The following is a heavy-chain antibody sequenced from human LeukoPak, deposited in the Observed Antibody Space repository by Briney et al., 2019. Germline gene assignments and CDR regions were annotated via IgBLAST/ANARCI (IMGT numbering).Heavy chain of an antibody. V-gene: IGHV3-23*01. Sequence: GGSLRLSCAASGFTFSNAWMTWVRQAPGKGLEWVSAISGSGGSTYYADSVKGRFTISRDNSKNTLYLQMNSLRAEDTAVYYCAKGGGQLWFRVTQFDPWGQGTLVTVSS. CDR2: ISGSGGST. CDR1: GFTFSNAW. J-gene: IGHJ5*02. D-gene: IGHD5-18*01. CDR3: AKGGGQLWFRVTQFDP.